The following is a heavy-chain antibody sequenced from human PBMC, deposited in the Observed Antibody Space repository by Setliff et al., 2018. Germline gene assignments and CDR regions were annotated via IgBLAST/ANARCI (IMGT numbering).Heavy chain of an antibody. CDR1: GYAFTGYY. D-gene: IGHD2-21*01. CDR3: AKDGGEVY. V-gene: IGHV1-2*06. CDR2: INPNXXGX. Sequence: ASVKVSCKASGYAFTGYYIHWVRQAPGQGLEWMGRINPNXXGXXYAQKFQGRVTMTRDTSISTAYMELSRLTSDDTAVYYCAKDGGEVYWGQGTLVTVSS. J-gene: IGHJ4*02.